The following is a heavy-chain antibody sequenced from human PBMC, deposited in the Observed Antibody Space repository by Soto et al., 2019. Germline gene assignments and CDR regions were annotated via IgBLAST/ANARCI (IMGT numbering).Heavy chain of an antibody. CDR3: ARVQEQYSYGTYSWFDP. CDR2: ISSSSSTI. CDR1: GFTFSSYS. Sequence: GGSLRLSCAASGFTFSSYSMNWVRQAPGKGLEWVSYISSSSSTIYYADSVKGRFTISRDNAKNSLYLQMNSLRDEDTAVYYCARVQEQYSYGTYSWFDPWGQGTLVTVSS. D-gene: IGHD5-18*01. V-gene: IGHV3-48*02. J-gene: IGHJ5*02.